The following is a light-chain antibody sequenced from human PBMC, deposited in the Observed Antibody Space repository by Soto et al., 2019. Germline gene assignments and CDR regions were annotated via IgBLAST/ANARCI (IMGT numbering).Light chain of an antibody. J-gene: IGKJ1*01. CDR1: QSVSGD. V-gene: IGKV3-15*01. Sequence: EIVMTQSPGTLSLSPGERANLSCRASQSVSGDLAWYQQKHGQAPRLLIYGASTRATGVPARFSGSGSGTEFTLTISGLESEDFAVYYCQQYNDWLQTYGQGTKVEIK. CDR2: GAS. CDR3: QQYNDWLQT.